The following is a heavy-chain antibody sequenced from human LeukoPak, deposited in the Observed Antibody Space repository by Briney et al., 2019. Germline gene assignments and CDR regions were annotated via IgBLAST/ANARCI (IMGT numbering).Heavy chain of an antibody. D-gene: IGHD6-19*01. CDR2: ISGSGGST. CDR3: AKCMAVADDTFDI. J-gene: IGHJ3*02. V-gene: IGHV3-23*01. Sequence: PGGSLRLSCAAFAFTFSSYAMSWVRQAPGRGLGWVSAISGSGGSTYYADSVKGRFTISRDNSKNTLYLHMNGLRAEDTAVYYCAKCMAVADDTFDIWGQGTMVTVSS. CDR1: AFTFSSYA.